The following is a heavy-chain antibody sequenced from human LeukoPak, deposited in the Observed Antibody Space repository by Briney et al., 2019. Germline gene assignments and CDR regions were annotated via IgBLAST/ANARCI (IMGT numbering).Heavy chain of an antibody. V-gene: IGHV4-59*01. CDR3: ARGYCRGGNCYSLTSFDY. CDR1: GGSISSYY. Sequence: ETLSLTCTVSGGSISSYYWSWIRQPPGKGLEWIGYIYYSGSTNYNPSLKSRVTISVDTSKNQFSLKLSSVTAADTAVYYCARGYCRGGNCYSLTSFDYWGQGTLVTVSS. J-gene: IGHJ4*02. CDR2: IYYSGST. D-gene: IGHD2-15*01.